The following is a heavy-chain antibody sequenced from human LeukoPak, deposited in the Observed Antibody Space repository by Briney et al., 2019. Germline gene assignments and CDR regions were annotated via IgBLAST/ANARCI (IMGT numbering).Heavy chain of an antibody. V-gene: IGHV4-39*01. CDR3: ARARRGEYYDILTGYYYYFDY. CDR1: GGSISSSSYY. CDR2: IYYSGST. J-gene: IGHJ4*02. Sequence: SETLSLTCTVSGGSISSSSYYWGWIRQPPGKGLEWIGSIYYSGSTYYNPSLKSRVTISVDTSKNPFSLKLSSVTAADTAVYYCARARRGEYYDILTGYYYYFDYWGQGTLVTVSS. D-gene: IGHD3-9*01.